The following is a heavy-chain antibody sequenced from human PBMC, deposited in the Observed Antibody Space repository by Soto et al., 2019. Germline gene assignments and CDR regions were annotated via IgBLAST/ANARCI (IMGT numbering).Heavy chain of an antibody. CDR3: ARHRSGNYYYYGMDV. D-gene: IGHD3-3*01. Sequence: SVKVSCKASGGTFSSYAISWVRQAPGQGLEWMGGIIPIFGTANYAQKFQGRVTITADESTSTAYMELSSLRSEDTAVYYCARHRSGNYYYYGMDVWGQGTTGTVSS. V-gene: IGHV1-69*13. CDR1: GGTFSSYA. J-gene: IGHJ6*02. CDR2: IIPIFGTA.